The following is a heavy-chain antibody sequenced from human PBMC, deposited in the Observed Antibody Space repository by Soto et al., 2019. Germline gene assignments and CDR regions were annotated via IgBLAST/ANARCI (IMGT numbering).Heavy chain of an antibody. Sequence: HVQLVQSGAAVKKPGSSVNVSCNASGGTFSSYALSWVRQAPGQGLEWMGGIIPILGTANYAQKFQGRVTITADDSTSTAYMELSSLRSEDTAVDYCARRGYYCTNGVCWYYFSYWGRGTLVAVSS. J-gene: IGHJ4*01. CDR1: GGTFSSYA. D-gene: IGHD2-8*01. CDR2: IIPILGTA. CDR3: ARRGYYCTNGVCWYYFSY. V-gene: IGHV1-69*01.